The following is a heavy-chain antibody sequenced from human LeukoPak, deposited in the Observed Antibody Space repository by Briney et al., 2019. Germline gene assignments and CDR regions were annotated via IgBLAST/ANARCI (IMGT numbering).Heavy chain of an antibody. CDR1: ESTFSNNL. J-gene: IGHJ4*02. Sequence: GGSLRLSCVASESTFSNNLMNWVAKAPGKGLGGVSGIIHRGRSIYYADSAKGRFTISTANPSNPPYLKIEGLRVEATAVYIFAKALDYWGQGTLVTVSS. CDR2: IIHRGRSI. V-gene: IGHV3-23*01. CDR3: AKALDY.